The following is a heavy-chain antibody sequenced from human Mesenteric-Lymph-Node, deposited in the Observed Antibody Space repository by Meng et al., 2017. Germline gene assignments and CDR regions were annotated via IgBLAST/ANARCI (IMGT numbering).Heavy chain of an antibody. J-gene: IGHJ4*02. CDR2: IPHRGSS. CDR3: ASFDHIPRRNYFDY. V-gene: IGHV4-4*02. CDR1: CDSITNHNW. D-gene: IGHD2-21*01. Sequence: GELGERGPALVKQAETLSPPGAVSCDSITNHNWWAWVRQPPGKGLEWIGEIPHRGSSAYNPSLKSRVSMSIDKSKNQFSLKLTSVTAADTAVYYCASFDHIPRRNYFDYWGQGTLVTVSS.